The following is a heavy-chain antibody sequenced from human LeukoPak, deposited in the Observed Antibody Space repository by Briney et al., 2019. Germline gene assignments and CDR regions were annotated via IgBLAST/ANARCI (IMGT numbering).Heavy chain of an antibody. V-gene: IGHV4-34*01. Sequence: SETLSLTCAVYGGSFSGYYWSWISQPPGEWLEWIGEINHSGSTNYNPSLKSRVTISVDTSKNQFSLKLSSVTAADTAVYYCARFLRYCSSTSCYTSWFDPWGQGTLVTVSS. J-gene: IGHJ5*02. CDR3: ARFLRYCSSTSCYTSWFDP. CDR1: GGSFSGYY. D-gene: IGHD2-2*02. CDR2: INHSGST.